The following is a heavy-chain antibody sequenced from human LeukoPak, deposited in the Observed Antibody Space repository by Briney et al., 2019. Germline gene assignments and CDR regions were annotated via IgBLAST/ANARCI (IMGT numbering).Heavy chain of an antibody. Sequence: GGSLRLSCAASGFTFSSYWMHWVRQRPGKGLVWVSRIHLDGRTTNYADSVKGRFTISRDNAKNILPLEMNSPRPEDTAVYYCARGGPSGIFFDYWGQGTLVTVSS. V-gene: IGHV3-74*01. CDR2: IHLDGRTT. J-gene: IGHJ4*02. CDR3: ARGGPSGIFFDY. D-gene: IGHD1-26*01. CDR1: GFTFSSYW.